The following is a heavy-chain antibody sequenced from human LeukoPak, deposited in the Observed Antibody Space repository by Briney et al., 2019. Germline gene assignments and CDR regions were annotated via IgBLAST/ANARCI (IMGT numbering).Heavy chain of an antibody. Sequence: SETLSLTCAVYGGSFSGYYWSWIRQPPGKGLEWIGEINHSGSTNYNPSLKSRVTISVDTSKNQFSLKLTSVTAADTAVYYCARDGLWIQNAFDIWGQGTMVTVSS. CDR2: INHSGST. J-gene: IGHJ3*02. V-gene: IGHV4-34*01. CDR1: GGSFSGYY. CDR3: ARDGLWIQNAFDI. D-gene: IGHD5-18*01.